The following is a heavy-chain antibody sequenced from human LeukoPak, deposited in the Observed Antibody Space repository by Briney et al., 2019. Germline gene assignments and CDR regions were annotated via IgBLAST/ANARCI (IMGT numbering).Heavy chain of an antibody. Sequence: GGSLRLSCAASGFAFRAYAIHWVRQAPGKGLEWISLISFDAHTKYYANSVKGRLTISRDNSKNTLSLQMNSLRAEDTAIYYCARDLSEKYCIDYWGQGTLVTVSS. D-gene: IGHD2-8*02. CDR2: ISFDAHTK. CDR1: GFAFRAYA. V-gene: IGHV3-30-3*01. CDR3: ARDLSEKYCIDY. J-gene: IGHJ4*02.